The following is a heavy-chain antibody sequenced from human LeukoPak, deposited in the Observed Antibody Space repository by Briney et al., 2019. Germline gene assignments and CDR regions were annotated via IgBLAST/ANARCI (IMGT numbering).Heavy chain of an antibody. J-gene: IGHJ4*02. CDR3: ASSTTWYVKYFDY. Sequence: PGGSLRLSCAASGFTFSGYSMNWVRQAPGKGLEWVSYISSSSSIIYYADSVKGRFTISRDNAKTSLYLQMNSLRAEDTAVYYCASSTTWYVKYFDYWGLGTLVTVSS. D-gene: IGHD6-13*01. V-gene: IGHV3-48*01. CDR1: GFTFSGYS. CDR2: ISSSSSII.